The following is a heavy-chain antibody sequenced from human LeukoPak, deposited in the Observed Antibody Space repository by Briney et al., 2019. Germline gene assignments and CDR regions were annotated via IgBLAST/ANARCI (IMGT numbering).Heavy chain of an antibody. Sequence: SETLSLTCTVSGGSISSSSYYWGWIRQPPGKGLEWIGSTYYSGSTYYNPSLKSRVTISVDTSKNQFSLKLSSVTAADTAVYYCASVISTALNDAFDIWGQGTMVTVSS. V-gene: IGHV4-39*01. J-gene: IGHJ3*02. CDR1: GGSISSSSYY. D-gene: IGHD3-16*02. CDR3: ASVISTALNDAFDI. CDR2: TYYSGST.